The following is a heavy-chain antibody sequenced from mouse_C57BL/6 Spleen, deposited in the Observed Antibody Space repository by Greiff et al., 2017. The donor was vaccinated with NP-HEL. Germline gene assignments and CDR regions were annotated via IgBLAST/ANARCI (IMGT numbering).Heavy chain of an antibody. J-gene: IGHJ3*01. D-gene: IGHD1-1*01. V-gene: IGHV1-64*01. CDR1: GYTFTSYW. CDR2: IHPNSGST. CDR3: ARDYYGSSWFAY. Sequence: VQLQQSGAELVKPGASVKLSCKASGYTFTSYWMHWVKQRPGQGLEWIGMIHPNSGSTNYNEKFKSKATLTVDKSSSTAYMQLSSLTSEDSAVYYCARDYYGSSWFAYWGQGTLVTVSA.